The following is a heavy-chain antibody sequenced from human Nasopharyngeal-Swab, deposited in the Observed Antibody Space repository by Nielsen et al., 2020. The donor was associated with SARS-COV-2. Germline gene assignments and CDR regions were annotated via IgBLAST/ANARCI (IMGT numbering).Heavy chain of an antibody. D-gene: IGHD1-14*01. CDR3: TRHTGTSPYYYMDV. V-gene: IGHV5-10-1*04. CDR2: IDPSDSYT. J-gene: IGHJ6*03. CDR1: GYSFTSYW. Sequence: GESLKISCKGSGYSFTSYWISWVRQMPGKGLEWMGRIDPSDSYTNYNPSFQGQVTISADKSSTTAYLQWNSLMASDTAIYYCTRHTGTSPYYYMDVWGEGTTVTVSS.